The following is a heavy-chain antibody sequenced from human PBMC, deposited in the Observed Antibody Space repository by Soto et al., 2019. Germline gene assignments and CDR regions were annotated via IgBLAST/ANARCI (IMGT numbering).Heavy chain of an antibody. CDR3: ARPTVTTGWFDP. CDR2: ISSDGNTI. D-gene: IGHD4-4*01. V-gene: IGHV3-48*02. Sequence: LRLSCAASGFIFSSYSMNWVRQAPGKGLEWVSYISSDGNTIYYADSVRGRFTISRDNAKNSLYLQMNSLRDEDAAVYYCARPTVTTGWFDPWGQGTLVTVSS. J-gene: IGHJ5*02. CDR1: GFIFSSYS.